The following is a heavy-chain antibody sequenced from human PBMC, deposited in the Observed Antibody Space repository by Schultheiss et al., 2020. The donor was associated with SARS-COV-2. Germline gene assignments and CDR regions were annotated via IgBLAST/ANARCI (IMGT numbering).Heavy chain of an antibody. J-gene: IGHJ3*02. CDR2: IYSGGST. D-gene: IGHD4-17*01. Sequence: GESLKISCAASGFTVSSNYMSWVRQAPGKGLEWVSVIYSGGSTYYADSVKGRFTISRDNSKNTLYLQMNSLRAEDTAVYYCARDRHGDPRGDAFDIWGQGTMVTVSS. CDR1: GFTVSSNY. V-gene: IGHV3-66*01. CDR3: ARDRHGDPRGDAFDI.